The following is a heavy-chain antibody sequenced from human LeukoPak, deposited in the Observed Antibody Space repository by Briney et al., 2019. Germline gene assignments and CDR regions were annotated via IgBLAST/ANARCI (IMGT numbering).Heavy chain of an antibody. V-gene: IGHV3-48*04. Sequence: GGSLRLSCAASGFTFSSYSMNWVRQAPGKGLEWVSYISSSSSTIYYADSVKGRLTISRDNAKNSLYLQMNSLRAEDTAVYYCASEYCSSTSCYGDYGMDVWGQGTTVTVSS. CDR3: ASEYCSSTSCYGDYGMDV. J-gene: IGHJ6*02. CDR1: GFTFSSYS. CDR2: ISSSSSTI. D-gene: IGHD2-2*01.